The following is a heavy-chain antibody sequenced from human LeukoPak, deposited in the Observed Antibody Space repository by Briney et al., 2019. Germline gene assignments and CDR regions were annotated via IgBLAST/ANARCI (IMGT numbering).Heavy chain of an antibody. CDR1: GYTFTGYY. V-gene: IGHV1-2*02. CDR2: INPNSGGT. Sequence: GASVKVSCKASGYTFTGYYMHWVRQAPGQGLEWMGWINPNSGGTNYAQKFQGRVTMTRDTSISTAYMELSRLRSDDTAVYYCAREREELKLELGYWGQGTLVTVSS. D-gene: IGHD1-7*01. CDR3: AREREELKLELGY. J-gene: IGHJ4*02.